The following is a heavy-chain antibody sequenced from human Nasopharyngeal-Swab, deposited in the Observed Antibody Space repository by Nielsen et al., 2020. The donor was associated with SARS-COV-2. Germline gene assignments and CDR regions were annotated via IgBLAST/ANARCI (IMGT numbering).Heavy chain of an antibody. CDR3: AKDGVYGSGSYSWFDP. V-gene: IGHV3-23*01. J-gene: IGHJ5*02. CDR1: GFTFSSYA. D-gene: IGHD3-10*01. CDR2: ISGSGGST. Sequence: GGSLRLSCAASGFTFSSYAMSWVRHAPGKGLEWVSAISGSGGSTYYADSVKGRFTISRDNSKNTLYLQMNSLRAEDTAVYYCAKDGVYGSGSYSWFDPWGQGTLVTVSS.